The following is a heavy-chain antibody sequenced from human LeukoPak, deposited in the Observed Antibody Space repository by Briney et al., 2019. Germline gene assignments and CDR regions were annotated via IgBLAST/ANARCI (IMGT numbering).Heavy chain of an antibody. J-gene: IGHJ1*01. V-gene: IGHV4-59*01. CDR3: AKDSSSSPGPASIQH. CDR1: GGSISSYY. CDR2: IYYSGST. Sequence: PSETLSLTCTVSGGSISSYYWSWIRQPPGKGLEWIGYIYYSGSTNYNPSLKSRVTISVDTSKNQFSLKLSSVTAADTAVYYCAKDSSSSPGPASIQHWGQGTLVTVSS. D-gene: IGHD6-13*01.